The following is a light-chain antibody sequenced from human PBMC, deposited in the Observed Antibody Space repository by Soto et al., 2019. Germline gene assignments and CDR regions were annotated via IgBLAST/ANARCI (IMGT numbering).Light chain of an antibody. CDR2: DTS. V-gene: IGKV1-39*01. CDR3: QQSYTTVWT. Sequence: IQMTHSPSPLSASVGDSVTITCRASQSITIWLAWYQQKSGKAPKLLIYDTSSLQSGVPSRFSGSGSGTDFTLTISSLHPEDFATYYCQQSYTTVWTFGQGTKV. CDR1: QSITIW. J-gene: IGKJ1*01.